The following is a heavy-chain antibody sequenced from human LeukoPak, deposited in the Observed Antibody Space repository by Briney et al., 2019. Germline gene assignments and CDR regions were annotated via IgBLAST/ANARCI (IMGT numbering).Heavy chain of an antibody. Sequence: SETLSITCSVSGASINSHYWSWVRQPPGKRQEWIGYIYYSGSTNYNPSLQSRVTMSVDTSENQFSLKLSSVTAADTAVYYCARATTAYCTGGICPNFDYWGQGTLVTVSS. J-gene: IGHJ4*02. V-gene: IGHV4-59*11. CDR2: IYYSGST. CDR1: GASINSHY. CDR3: ARATTAYCTGGICPNFDY. D-gene: IGHD2-8*02.